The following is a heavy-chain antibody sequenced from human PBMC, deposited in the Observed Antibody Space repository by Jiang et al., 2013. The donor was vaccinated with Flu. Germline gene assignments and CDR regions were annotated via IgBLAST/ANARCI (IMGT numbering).Heavy chain of an antibody. CDR3: ARGRVYCSSTSCYGAVIDY. V-gene: IGHV4-39*07. CDR1: GGSISSTSYC. J-gene: IGHJ4*02. CDR2: IYYSGST. Sequence: ETLSLTCTVSGGSISSTSYCWGWIRQPPRKGLEWIGSIYYSGSTYYSPSLKSRVTISLDTSKNQFSLKLSSVTAADTAVYYCARGRVYCSSTSCYGAVIDYWGQGTLVTVSS. D-gene: IGHD2-2*01.